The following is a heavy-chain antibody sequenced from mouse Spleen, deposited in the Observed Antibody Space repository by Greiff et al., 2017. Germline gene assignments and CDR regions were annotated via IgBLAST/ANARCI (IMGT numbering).Heavy chain of an antibody. CDR2: IDPNSGGT. CDR1: GYTFTSYW. CDR3: ARDWAVSWVAY. V-gene: IGHV1-72*01. D-gene: IGHD4-1*01. Sequence: QVQLKQPGAELVKPGASVKLSCKASGYTFTSYWMHWVKQRPGRGLEWIGRIDPNSGGTKYNEKFKSKATLTVDKPSSTAYMQLSSLTSEDSAVYYCARDWAVSWVAYWGQGTLVTVSA. J-gene: IGHJ3*01.